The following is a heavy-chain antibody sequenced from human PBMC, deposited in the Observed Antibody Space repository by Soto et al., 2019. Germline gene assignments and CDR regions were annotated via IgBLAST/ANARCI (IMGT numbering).Heavy chain of an antibody. D-gene: IGHD2-21*02. CDR2: ISAYNGNT. V-gene: IGHV1-18*01. J-gene: IGHJ4*02. Sequence: QVQLVQSGAEVKKPGASVKVSCKASGYTFTSYGISWVRQAPGQGLEWMGWISAYNGNTNYAQKLKGRVTLTTDASKRTAYQELSSLRSHDTAVYYCARALDGGNSAYWGQGTLVTVSS. CDR1: GYTFTSYG. CDR3: ARALDGGNSAY.